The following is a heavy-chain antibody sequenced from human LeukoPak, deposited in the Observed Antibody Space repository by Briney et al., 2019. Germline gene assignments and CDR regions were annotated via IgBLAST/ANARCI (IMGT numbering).Heavy chain of an antibody. D-gene: IGHD3-22*01. CDR2: ISSSSSYI. CDR1: GFTFSSYS. CDR3: TTEDSSGYYYGWPFDI. Sequence: GGSLRLSCAGSGFTFSSYSMNWVRQAPGKGLEWVSSISSSSSYIYYADSVKGRFTISRDNSKNTLYLQMNSLRAEDAAVYYCTTEDSSGYYYGWPFDIWGQGTMVTVSS. J-gene: IGHJ3*02. V-gene: IGHV3-21*03.